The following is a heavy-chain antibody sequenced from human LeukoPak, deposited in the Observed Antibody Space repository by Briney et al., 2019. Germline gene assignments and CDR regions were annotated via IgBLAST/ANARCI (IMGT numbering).Heavy chain of an antibody. J-gene: IGHJ1*01. CDR1: GGTFSSYA. CDR2: IIPIFGTA. D-gene: IGHD6-13*01. CDR3: ALTVSSSWYGYFQH. Sequence: SVEVSCKASGGTFSSYAISWVRQAPGQGLAWMGRIIPIFGTANYAQKFQGRVTITTDESTSTAYMELSSLRSEDTAVYYCALTVSSSWYGYFQHWGQGTLVTVSS. V-gene: IGHV1-69*05.